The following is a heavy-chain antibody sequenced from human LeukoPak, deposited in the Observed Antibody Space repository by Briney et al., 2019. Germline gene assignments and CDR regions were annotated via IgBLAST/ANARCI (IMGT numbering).Heavy chain of an antibody. D-gene: IGHD3-22*01. CDR1: GFTFSSYA. CDR2: ISGSGTST. Sequence: GESLRLSCAVSGFTFSSYAMNWVRQAPGKGLECVSSISGSGTSTYYADSVKGRFTISRDNSKNTLFLQMNNLSAEDTAVYYCARDNDYYDLHYWGQGTLVTVSS. J-gene: IGHJ4*02. V-gene: IGHV3-23*01. CDR3: ARDNDYYDLHY.